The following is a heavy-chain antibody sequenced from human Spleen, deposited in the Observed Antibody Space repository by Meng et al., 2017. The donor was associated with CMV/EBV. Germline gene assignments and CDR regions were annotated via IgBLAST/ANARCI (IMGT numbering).Heavy chain of an antibody. D-gene: IGHD2-2*01. Sequence: GESLKISCGVSGFTFSSYGMHWVRQAPGKGLEWVAFIRYDGSNKYYADSVKGRFTISRDNSENTVYLQMNSLRAEDTAVYYCASYQLLSYFDYWGQGTLVTVSS. CDR1: GFTFSSYG. V-gene: IGHV3-30*02. J-gene: IGHJ4*02. CDR2: IRYDGSNK. CDR3: ASYQLLSYFDY.